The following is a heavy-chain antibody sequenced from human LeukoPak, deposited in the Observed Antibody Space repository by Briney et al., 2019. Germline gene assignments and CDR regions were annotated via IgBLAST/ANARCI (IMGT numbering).Heavy chain of an antibody. Sequence: SETLSLTCAVSGGSISSGGYSWSWIRQPPGKGLEWIGYIYHSGSTYYNPSLKSRVTISVDRSKNQFSLKLSSVTAADTAVYYCAREGEGAFDIWGQGTMVTVSS. V-gene: IGHV4-30-2*01. D-gene: IGHD3-16*01. CDR1: GGSISSGGYS. CDR2: IYHSGST. J-gene: IGHJ3*02. CDR3: AREGEGAFDI.